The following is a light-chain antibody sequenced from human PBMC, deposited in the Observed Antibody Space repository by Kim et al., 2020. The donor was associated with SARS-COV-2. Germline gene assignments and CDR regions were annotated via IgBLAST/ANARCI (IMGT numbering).Light chain of an antibody. CDR2: QPS. J-gene: IGLJ2*01. CDR3: QAWDSSNVV. V-gene: IGLV3-1*01. Sequence: SYELTQPPSVSVSPGQTASITCSGDKLGDKYACWYQQKPGQSPLLVIYQPSKRPSGIPERFSGSNSGNTATLTISGTQAMDETDYYCQAWDSSNVVFGGGTQLTVL. CDR1: KLGDKY.